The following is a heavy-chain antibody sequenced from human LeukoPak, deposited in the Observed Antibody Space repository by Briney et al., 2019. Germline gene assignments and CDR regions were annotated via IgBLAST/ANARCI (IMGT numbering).Heavy chain of an antibody. CDR1: GGSISSGSYH. J-gene: IGHJ4*02. Sequence: SQTLSLTCTVSGGSISSGSYHWSWIRQPAGKGLEWIGRIYTSGSTNYNPSLKSRVTISVDTSKNQFSLKLSSVTAADTAVYYCARVQWLAIDYWGQGTLVTVSS. CDR2: IYTSGST. V-gene: IGHV4-61*02. CDR3: ARVQWLAIDY. D-gene: IGHD6-19*01.